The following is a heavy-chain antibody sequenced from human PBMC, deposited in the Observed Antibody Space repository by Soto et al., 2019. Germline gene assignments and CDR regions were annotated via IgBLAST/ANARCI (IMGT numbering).Heavy chain of an antibody. D-gene: IGHD3-3*01. Sequence: VKVSCKASGYTFTSYYMHWVRQAPGQGLEWMGIINPSGGSTSYAQKFQGRVTMTRDTSTSTVYMELSSLRSEDTAVYYCARALLRFLETDYYYGMDVWGQGTTVTVSS. V-gene: IGHV1-46*01. J-gene: IGHJ6*02. CDR2: INPSGGST. CDR1: GYTFTSYY. CDR3: ARALLRFLETDYYYGMDV.